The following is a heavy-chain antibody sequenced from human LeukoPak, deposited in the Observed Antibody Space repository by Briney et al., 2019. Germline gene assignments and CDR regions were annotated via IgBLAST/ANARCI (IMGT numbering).Heavy chain of an antibody. V-gene: IGHV3-11*04. J-gene: IGHJ4*02. D-gene: IGHD3-9*01. CDR1: GFTFSDYY. CDR3: ARVGADYDILTAYPAYYFDY. Sequence: PGGSLRLSCAASGFTFSDYYMSWIRQAPGKGLEGVSYISSSGSTIYYADSVKGRFTISRDNAKNSLYLQMNSLRAEDTAVYYCARVGADYDILTAYPAYYFDYWGQGTLVTVSS. CDR2: ISSSGSTI.